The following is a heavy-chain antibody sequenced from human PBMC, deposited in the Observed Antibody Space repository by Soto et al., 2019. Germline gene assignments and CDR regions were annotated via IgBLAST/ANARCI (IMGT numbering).Heavy chain of an antibody. V-gene: IGHV4-39*01. D-gene: IGHD5-18*01. J-gene: IGHJ5*02. CDR3: ARHIVDTAQNWFDP. CDR2: IYYSGST. CDR1: GGSISSSSYY. Sequence: QLQLQESGPGLVKPSETLSLTCTVSGGSISSSSYYWGWIRQPPGKGLEWIGSIYYSGSTYYNPSLKSRVTISVDTSKNQFSLKLSSVTAADTAVYYCARHIVDTAQNWFDPWGQGTLVTVSS.